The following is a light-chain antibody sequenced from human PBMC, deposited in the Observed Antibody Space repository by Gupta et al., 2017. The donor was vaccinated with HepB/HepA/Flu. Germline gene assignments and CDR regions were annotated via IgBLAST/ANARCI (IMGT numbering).Light chain of an antibody. J-gene: IGLJ2*01. Sequence: SSALTQDPAVSVALGQTVRITCQGDSLRSYYASWYQQKPGQAPVLVIYGKNNRPSGIPDRFSGSSSGNTASLTITGAQAEEEADYYCNSRDSSGTVVFGGGTKLTVL. CDR1: SLRSYY. V-gene: IGLV3-19*01. CDR2: GKN. CDR3: NSRDSSGTVV.